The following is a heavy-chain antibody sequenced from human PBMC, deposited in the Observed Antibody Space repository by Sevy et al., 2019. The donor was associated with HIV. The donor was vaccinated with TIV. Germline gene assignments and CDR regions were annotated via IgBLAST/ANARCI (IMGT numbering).Heavy chain of an antibody. J-gene: IGHJ3*02. CDR1: GFTFSNYA. D-gene: IGHD4-17*01. CDR3: AKGDEPATDYADYVPNGFDI. Sequence: GGSLRLSCAASGFTFSNYAMHWVRQAPGKGLEWVTLISSYGSDEYYADSVKGRFTISRDNSKNTLFLQMNSLRAEDTALYFCAKGDEPATDYADYVPNGFDIWGQGTMVTVSS. CDR2: ISSYGSDE. V-gene: IGHV3-30*04.